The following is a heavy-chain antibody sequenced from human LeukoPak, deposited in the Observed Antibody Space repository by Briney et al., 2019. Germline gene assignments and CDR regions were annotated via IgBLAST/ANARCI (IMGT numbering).Heavy chain of an antibody. CDR1: GFTFSSYS. CDR2: ISSSSSYI. J-gene: IGHJ5*02. Sequence: GGSLRLSCAASGFTFSSYSMNWVRQAPGKGLEWVSSISSSSSYIYYADSVKGRFTISRDNAKNSLYLQMNSLRAEDAAVYYCARPTASGVDPWGQGTLVTVSS. V-gene: IGHV3-21*01. CDR3: ARPTASGVDP.